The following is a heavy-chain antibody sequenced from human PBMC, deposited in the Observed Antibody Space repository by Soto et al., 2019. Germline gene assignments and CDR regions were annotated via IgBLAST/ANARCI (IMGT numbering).Heavy chain of an antibody. CDR2: IIPIFGTA. Sequence: QVQLVQSGAEVKKPGSSVKVSCKASGGTCSSYAISWVRQAPGQGLEWMGGIIPIFGTANDAQKFQGRVTITADESTSTAYMELSSLRSEDTAVYYCARVLSRDGYNYPFDYWGQGTLVTVSS. J-gene: IGHJ4*02. CDR1: GGTCSSYA. V-gene: IGHV1-69*01. CDR3: ARVLSRDGYNYPFDY. D-gene: IGHD5-12*01.